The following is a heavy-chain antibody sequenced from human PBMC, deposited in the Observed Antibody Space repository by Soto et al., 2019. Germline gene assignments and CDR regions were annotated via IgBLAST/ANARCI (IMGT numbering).Heavy chain of an antibody. V-gene: IGHV4-30-4*01. J-gene: IGHJ5*01. CDR3: ARGRYCLTGRCFPNWFDS. D-gene: IGHD2-15*01. CDR2: IYKSTTT. CDR1: GDSISTVDYF. Sequence: SETLSLTCSVSGDSISTVDYFWAWIRQPPGQALEYIGYIYKSTTTYYNPPFESRVAISLDTSKSQFSLNVTSVTAADTAVYFCARGRYCLTGRCFPNWFDSWGQGTLGTVS.